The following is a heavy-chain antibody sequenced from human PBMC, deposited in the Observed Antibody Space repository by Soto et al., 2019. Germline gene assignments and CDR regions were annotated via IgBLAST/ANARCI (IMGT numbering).Heavy chain of an antibody. D-gene: IGHD6-19*01. Sequence: GPVQGSCKASGGTLRSYAISWVRQAPGQGPGWVGWVSTYNGNTNYSQKNQGRGTMTTDTSTSTAYVELRRLRSDDTAVYYCAREEGISDWHAFDYWGQGTLVTVSS. CDR1: GGTLRSYA. J-gene: IGHJ4*02. CDR2: VSTYNGNT. V-gene: IGHV1-18*01. CDR3: AREEGISDWHAFDY.